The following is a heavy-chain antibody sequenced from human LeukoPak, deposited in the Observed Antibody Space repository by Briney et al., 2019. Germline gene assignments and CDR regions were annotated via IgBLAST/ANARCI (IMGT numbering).Heavy chain of an antibody. CDR3: ARDHPSPDYYYYMDV. V-gene: IGHV1-18*01. CDR1: GYTFTSYG. CDR2: ISAYNGNT. Sequence: GASVKVSFKASGYTFTSYGISWVRQAPGQGLEWMGWISAYNGNTNYAQKLQGRVTMTTDTSTSTAYMELRSLRSDDTAVYYCARDHPSPDYYYYMDVWGKGTTVTVSS. J-gene: IGHJ6*03.